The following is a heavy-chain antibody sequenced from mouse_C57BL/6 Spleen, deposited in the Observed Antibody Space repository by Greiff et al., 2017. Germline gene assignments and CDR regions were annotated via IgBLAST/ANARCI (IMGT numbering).Heavy chain of an antibody. CDR3: ARDYHDRDLGG. V-gene: IGHV1-82*01. J-gene: IGHJ4*01. Sequence: QVQLQQSGPELVKPGASVKISCKASGYAFSSSWMNWVKQRPGKGLEWIGRIYPGDGDTNYNGKFKGKATLTADKSSSTAYIQLSSLTSEESAVCFCARDYHDRDLGGWGHGASVTVAT. D-gene: IGHD5-5*01. CDR2: IYPGDGDT. CDR1: GYAFSSSW.